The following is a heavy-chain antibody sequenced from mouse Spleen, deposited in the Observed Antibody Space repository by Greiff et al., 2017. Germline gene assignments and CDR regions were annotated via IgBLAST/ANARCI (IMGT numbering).Heavy chain of an antibody. Sequence: QVQLQQSGAELMKPGASVKLSCKATGYTFTGYWIEWVKQRPGHGLEWIGEILPGSGSTNYNEKFKGKATFTADTSSNTAYLQLSSLTSEDTAVYYCARDSSGYVDYAMDYWGQGTSVTVSS. CDR1: GYTFTGYW. D-gene: IGHD3-2*01. CDR3: ARDSSGYVDYAMDY. V-gene: IGHV1-9*01. J-gene: IGHJ4*01. CDR2: ILPGSGST.